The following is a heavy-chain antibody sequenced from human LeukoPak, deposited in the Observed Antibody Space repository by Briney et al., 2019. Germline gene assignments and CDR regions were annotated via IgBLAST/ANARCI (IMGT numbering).Heavy chain of an antibody. CDR2: ICPDGTVT. CDR1: GFSFSTYC. V-gene: IGHV3-74*01. Sequence: GGSLRLSCAGSGFSFSTYCMHWVRQAPGKGPMWVSRICPDGTVTNYADSVKARFSISRDNARNTVYLQMNSLRAEDTAVYYCVRDFRSADYWGQGTLVTASS. CDR3: VRDFRSADY. J-gene: IGHJ4*02.